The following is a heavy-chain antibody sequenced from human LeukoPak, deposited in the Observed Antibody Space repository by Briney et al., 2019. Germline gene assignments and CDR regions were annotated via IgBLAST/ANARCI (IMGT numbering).Heavy chain of an antibody. D-gene: IGHD5-12*01. CDR3: ASGREIIATLSY. Sequence: PSQTLSLTCTVSGXSISSGDYYWSWIRQHPGRGLEWIGYIYYSGSTYYNPSLKSRVTISVDTSKNQFSLNLNSVTAADTAVYYCASGREIIATLSYWGQGTLVTVSS. V-gene: IGHV4-31*03. CDR1: GXSISSGDYY. CDR2: IYYSGST. J-gene: IGHJ4*02.